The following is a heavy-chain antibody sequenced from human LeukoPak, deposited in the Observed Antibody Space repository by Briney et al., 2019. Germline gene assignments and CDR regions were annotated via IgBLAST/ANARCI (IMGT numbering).Heavy chain of an antibody. J-gene: IGHJ4*02. V-gene: IGHV3-23*01. CDR2: LSGSGGST. CDR1: GFTFSSYG. CDR3: ARWSIAVAVRTDYFDY. D-gene: IGHD6-19*01. Sequence: GGSLRLSCAASGFTFSSYGMSWVRQAPGKGLEWVSALSGSGGSTYYADSVKGRFTISRDNSKNTLYLQMNSLRAEDTAIYYCARWSIAVAVRTDYFDYWGQGTLVTVSS.